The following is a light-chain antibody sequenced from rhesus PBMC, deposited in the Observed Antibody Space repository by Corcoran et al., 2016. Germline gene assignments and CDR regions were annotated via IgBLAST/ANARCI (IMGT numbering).Light chain of an antibody. CDR2: SAS. CDR1: QTISTR. V-gene: IGKV1S5*01. CDR3: LQLKSHPRT. Sequence: DIQMTQSPSSLSASVGDRVTITCRATQTISTRLAWFQQKPGKVPKLLIYSASYLESGVPSRFSGSGSGTEFTLSINGLQPEDVATYYCLQLKSHPRTFGQGTKVEVK. J-gene: IGKJ1*01.